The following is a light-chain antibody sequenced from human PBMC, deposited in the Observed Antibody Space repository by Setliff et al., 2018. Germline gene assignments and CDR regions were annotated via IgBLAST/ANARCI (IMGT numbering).Light chain of an antibody. CDR3: SSYAGSRNFYV. CDR1: SSDIGGYNY. J-gene: IGLJ1*01. Sequence: QSALAQPPSASGSPGQSVTISCTGTSSDIGGYNYVSWYQQHPGKAPKLMIYEVNKRPSGVPDRFSGSKSGNTASLTVSGLQAEDEADYYCSSYAGSRNFYVFGTGTK. CDR2: EVN. V-gene: IGLV2-8*01.